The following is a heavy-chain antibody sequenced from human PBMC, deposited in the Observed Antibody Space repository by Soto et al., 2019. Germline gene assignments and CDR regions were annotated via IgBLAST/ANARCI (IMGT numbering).Heavy chain of an antibody. Sequence: ASVKVSCKASGYTFTSYDINWVRQATGQGLEWTGWMNPNSGNTGYAQKFQGRVTMTRNTSISTAYMELSSLRSEDTAVYYCARGDNGGARHYYDSSGYPGYGMDVWGQGTTVTVSS. CDR3: ARGDNGGARHYYDSSGYPGYGMDV. J-gene: IGHJ6*02. D-gene: IGHD3-22*01. CDR1: GYTFTSYD. CDR2: MNPNSGNT. V-gene: IGHV1-8*01.